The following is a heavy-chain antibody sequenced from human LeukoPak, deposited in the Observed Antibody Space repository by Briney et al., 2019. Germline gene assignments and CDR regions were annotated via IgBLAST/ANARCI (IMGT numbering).Heavy chain of an antibody. CDR3: AREVEGPADYHYYYMDV. Sequence: ASVKVSCKASGYTFTSYGISWVRQAPGQGLEWMGWISAYNGNTNYAQKLQGRVTMTTDTSTSTAYMELRSLRSDDTAVYYCAREVEGPADYHYYYMDVWGKGTTVTVSS. V-gene: IGHV1-18*01. J-gene: IGHJ6*03. CDR2: ISAYNGNT. CDR1: GYTFTSYG.